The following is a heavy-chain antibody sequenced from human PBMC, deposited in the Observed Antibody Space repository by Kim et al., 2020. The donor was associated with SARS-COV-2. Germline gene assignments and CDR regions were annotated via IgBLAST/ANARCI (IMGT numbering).Heavy chain of an antibody. CDR2: T. Sequence: TDYSDSVRVRFTISRDNAEKSLYLQMNSLRADDTALYYCTGDYHQVAGFDSWGQGTLVTVSS. D-gene: IGHD5-12*01. CDR3: TGDYHQVAGFDS. V-gene: IGHV3-48*03. J-gene: IGHJ4*02.